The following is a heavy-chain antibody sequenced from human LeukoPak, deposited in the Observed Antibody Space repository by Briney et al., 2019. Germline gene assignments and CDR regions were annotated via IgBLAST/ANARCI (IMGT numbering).Heavy chain of an antibody. D-gene: IGHD5-24*01. CDR2: ISYDGSNK. Sequence: GRSLRLSCAASGFTFSSYAMHWVRQAPGKGLEWVAVISYDGSNKYYADSVKGRFTISRDNSKSTLYLQMNSLRAEDTAIFYCAKRQTWLQRYYFDYWGQGTLVTVSS. CDR1: GFTFSSYA. CDR3: AKRQTWLQRYYFDY. V-gene: IGHV3-30-3*02. J-gene: IGHJ4*02.